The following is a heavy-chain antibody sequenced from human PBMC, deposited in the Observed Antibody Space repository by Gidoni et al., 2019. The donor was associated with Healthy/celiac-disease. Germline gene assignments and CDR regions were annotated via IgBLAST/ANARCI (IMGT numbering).Heavy chain of an antibody. V-gene: IGHV3-30*04. J-gene: IGHJ6*02. CDR3: ARVPKPYYGSGTDYYYYYGMDV. CDR2: ISYDGSNK. D-gene: IGHD3-10*01. Sequence: QVQLVESGGGVVQPGRSLRLSCAASGFPFSSYAMHLVRQAPVKGLEWVAVISYDGSNKYHADSVKGRFTISRDNSKNTLYLQMNSLRAEDTAVYYCARVPKPYYGSGTDYYYYYGMDVWGQGTTVTVSS. CDR1: GFPFSSYA.